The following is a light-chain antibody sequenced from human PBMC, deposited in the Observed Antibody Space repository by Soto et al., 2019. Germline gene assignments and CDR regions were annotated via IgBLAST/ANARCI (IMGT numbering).Light chain of an antibody. CDR2: DAS. Sequence: CSANQSVSGYLAWYQQKPGQAPRRLIYDASNRATGIPARFSGRASETVVTRPIIRVEPEDRAVQYCQQRSNWALSYAGGTKVDIK. CDR1: QSVSGY. V-gene: IGKV3-11*01. CDR3: QQRSNWALS. J-gene: IGKJ4*01.